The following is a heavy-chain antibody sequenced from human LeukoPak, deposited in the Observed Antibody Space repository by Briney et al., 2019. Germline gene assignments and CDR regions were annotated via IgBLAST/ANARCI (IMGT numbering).Heavy chain of an antibody. CDR1: GGTFSSYA. V-gene: IGHV1-69*06. D-gene: IGHD1-7*01. J-gene: IGHJ5*02. Sequence: SVKVSCKASGGTFSSYAISWVRQAPGQGLEWMGGIIPIFGTANYAQKFQGRVTTTADKSTSTAYMELSSLRSEDTAVYYCAREVELLIDPWGQGTLVTVSS. CDR3: AREVELLIDP. CDR2: IIPIFGTA.